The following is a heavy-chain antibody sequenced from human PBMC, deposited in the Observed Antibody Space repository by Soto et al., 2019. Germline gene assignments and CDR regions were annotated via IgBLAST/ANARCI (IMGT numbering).Heavy chain of an antibody. J-gene: IGHJ3*02. CDR3: ATWNLREHAYGI. CDR1: GLTVSGKKY. V-gene: IGHV3-53*01. D-gene: IGHD1-1*01. CDR2: LYDIDGT. Sequence: GGSLRLSCAASGLTVSGKKYLAWVRQAPGKGLEWVSALYDIDGTYYADSVKGRFTTSGDSSKTIVYLQMNSLRPEDTAVYYCATWNLREHAYGIWGQGTAVT.